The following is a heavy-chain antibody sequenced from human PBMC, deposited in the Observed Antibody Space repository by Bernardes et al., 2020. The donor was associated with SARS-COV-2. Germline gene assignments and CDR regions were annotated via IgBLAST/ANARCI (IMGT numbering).Heavy chain of an antibody. CDR1: VSTFTSYG. V-gene: IGHV3-30*18. CDR3: AKEGTYRRFDY. J-gene: IGHJ4*02. Sequence: SLRLSRAASVSTFTSYGMHWVRHAPVKGPEWVAATSHDGSNKYYADSMMGRFTISRDNSKSTLYLQMSTLRDADTAVYYCAKEGTYRRFDYWGQGTLVAVAS. D-gene: IGHD4-4*01. CDR2: TSHDGSNK.